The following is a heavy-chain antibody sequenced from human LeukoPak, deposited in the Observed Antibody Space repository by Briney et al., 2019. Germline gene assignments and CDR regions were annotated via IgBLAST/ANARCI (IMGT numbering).Heavy chain of an antibody. V-gene: IGHV3-23*01. CDR3: TKERRRDDILTGSFSD. D-gene: IGHD3-9*01. J-gene: IGHJ4*02. CDR2: ISGSGIST. CDR1: GFTFSSHG. Sequence: GGSLRLSCAASGFTFSSHGMSWVRQAPGKGLEWVSGISGSGISTYYAESVKGRFTISRDNSKNTLYLQMNSLRAEDTAVYYCTKERRRDDILTGSFSDWGQGILVTVSS.